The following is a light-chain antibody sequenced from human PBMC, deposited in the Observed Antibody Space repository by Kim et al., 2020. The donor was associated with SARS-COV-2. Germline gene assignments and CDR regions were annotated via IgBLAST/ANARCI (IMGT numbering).Light chain of an antibody. CDR3: QQSSGRPRSLT. CDR1: QSVSSY. CDR2: DAS. Sequence: EIVLTQSPATLSLSPGERATLSCRASQSVSSYLAWYQQKPGQAPRLLIYDASNRATGIPARFSGSGSGTDFTLTISSLEPEDFAVYYCQQSSGRPRSLTFGGGTKVDIK. V-gene: IGKV3-11*01. J-gene: IGKJ4*01.